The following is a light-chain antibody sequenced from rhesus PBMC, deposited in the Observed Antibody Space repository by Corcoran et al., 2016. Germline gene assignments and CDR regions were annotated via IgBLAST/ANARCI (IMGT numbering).Light chain of an antibody. CDR2: KAS. CDR3: QHGYGTPYS. V-gene: IGKV1-74*01. CDR1: ENVNNN. J-gene: IGKJ2*01. Sequence: IQMTQSPSSLSASVGDRVTITCRASENVNNNLNWYQQKPGKAPKLLLYKASTLQSGVPSRFSGSGSRTDYTFTIGSLQAEDVATYYGQHGYGTPYSFGQGTKVEIK.